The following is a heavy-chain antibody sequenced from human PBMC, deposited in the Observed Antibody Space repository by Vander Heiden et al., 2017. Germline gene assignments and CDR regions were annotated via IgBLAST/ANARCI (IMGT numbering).Heavy chain of an antibody. CDR1: GFTFSSYS. Sequence: EVQLVESGGGLVKPGGSLRLSCAASGFTFSSYSMNWVRQAPGKGLEWVSSISSSSSYIYYADSVKGRFTISRDNAKNSLYLQMNSLRAEDTAVYYCAREGCSGGSCYSWTSSPDYWGQGTLVTVSS. J-gene: IGHJ4*02. D-gene: IGHD2-15*01. CDR2: ISSSSSYI. V-gene: IGHV3-21*01. CDR3: AREGCSGGSCYSWTSSPDY.